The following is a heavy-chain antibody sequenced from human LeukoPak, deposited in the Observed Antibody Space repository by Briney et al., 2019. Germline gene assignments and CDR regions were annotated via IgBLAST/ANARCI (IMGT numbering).Heavy chain of an antibody. CDR2: VDGSGAYT. CDR1: GFTFNNYA. D-gene: IGHD2-15*01. CDR3: TKGSAGGRPYYFDN. V-gene: IGHV3-23*01. Sequence: GGSLRLSCAASGFTFNNYALSWVRQAPGKRLDWISGVDGSGAYTYYSDSVKGRFTISRDDSKNTLYLLMDSLRAEDTAVYFCTKGSAGGRPYYFDNWGQGTLVTVSS. J-gene: IGHJ4*02.